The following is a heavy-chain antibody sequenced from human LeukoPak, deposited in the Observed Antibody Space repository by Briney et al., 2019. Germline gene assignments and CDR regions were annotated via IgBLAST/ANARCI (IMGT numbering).Heavy chain of an antibody. J-gene: IGHJ4*02. D-gene: IGHD3-22*01. CDR2: ITSSGRYI. CDR1: GFTFSSYS. V-gene: IGHV3-21*01. CDR3: AREERSDSSGYYYVSYFDY. Sequence: GGSLRLSCAASGFTFSSYSMNWVRQAPGKGLEWVSSITSSGRYIYYADSVKGRFTISRDTSRNTLYLQMNSLRAEDTAVYYCAREERSDSSGYYYVSYFDYWGQGTLVTVSS.